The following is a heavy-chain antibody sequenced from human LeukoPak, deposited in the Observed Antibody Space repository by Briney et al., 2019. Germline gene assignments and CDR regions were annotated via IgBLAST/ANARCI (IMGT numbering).Heavy chain of an antibody. CDR1: GFTFGSYG. V-gene: IGHV3-30*02. J-gene: IGHJ6*03. CDR3: AKDGGGYYPSYYYYMDV. CDR2: IRYDGSNK. Sequence: PGGSLRLSCAASGFTFGSYGMHWVRQAPGKGLEWVAFIRYDGSNKYYADSVKGRFTISRDNSKNTLYLQMNSLRAEDTAVCYCAKDGGGYYPSYYYYMDVWGKGTTVTISS. D-gene: IGHD3-22*01.